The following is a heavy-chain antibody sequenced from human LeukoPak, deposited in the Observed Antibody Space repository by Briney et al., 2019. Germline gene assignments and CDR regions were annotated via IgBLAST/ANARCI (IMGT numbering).Heavy chain of an antibody. CDR2: IYHSGST. Sequence: PSETLSLTCAVSGGSISSGGYSWSWIRQPPGKGLEWIGYIYHSGSTYYNPSLKSRVTISVDRSKNQFSLKLSSVTAADTAVYYCARGTGGQRLVNWFDPWGQGTLVTVSS. CDR1: GGSISSGGYS. D-gene: IGHD6-13*01. J-gene: IGHJ5*02. CDR3: ARGTGGQRLVNWFDP. V-gene: IGHV4-30-2*01.